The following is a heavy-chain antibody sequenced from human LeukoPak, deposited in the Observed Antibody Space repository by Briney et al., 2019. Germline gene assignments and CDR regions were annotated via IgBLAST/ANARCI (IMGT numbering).Heavy chain of an antibody. CDR2: XXTXXST. CDR3: ARDAYNYVLDH. D-gene: IGHD5-24*01. J-gene: IGHJ4*02. V-gene: IGHV3-66*01. Sequence: GGSLRXSXTXSGFTXSXXXXXXXRXAXGXXXEWVXXXXTXXSTXXXXXXXXXXXXXXXNSKNTLYLQMNTLRAEDTAVYYCARDAYNYVLDHWGQGTLVTVSS. CDR1: GFTXSXXX.